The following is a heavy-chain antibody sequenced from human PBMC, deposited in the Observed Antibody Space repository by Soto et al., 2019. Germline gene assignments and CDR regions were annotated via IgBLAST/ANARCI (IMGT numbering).Heavy chain of an antibody. Sequence: QVQLVQSGAEVKKPGSSVKVSCKASGGTFSSYTISWVRQAPGQGLEWMGRIIPILGIANYAQKFQGRVTITADKSTSTAYMELSSLRSEDTAVYYCARDPTIAAAGTVFRAWGQGTLVTVSS. J-gene: IGHJ5*02. CDR2: IIPILGIA. CDR1: GGTFSSYT. CDR3: ARDPTIAAAGTVFRA. D-gene: IGHD6-13*01. V-gene: IGHV1-69*08.